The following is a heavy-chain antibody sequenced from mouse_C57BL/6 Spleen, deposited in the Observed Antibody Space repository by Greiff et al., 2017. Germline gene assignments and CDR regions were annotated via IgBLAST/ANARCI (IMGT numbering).Heavy chain of an antibody. V-gene: IGHV1-64*01. Sequence: QVQLQQSGAELVKPGASVKLSCKASGYTFTSYWMHWVKQRPGQGLEWIGMIHPNSGSTNYNEKFKSKATLTVDKSSSTAYMQLSSLTSEDSAVYYCAIITTVGFAYWGQGTLVTVSA. CDR3: AIITTVGFAY. CDR1: GYTFTSYW. CDR2: IHPNSGST. J-gene: IGHJ3*01. D-gene: IGHD1-1*01.